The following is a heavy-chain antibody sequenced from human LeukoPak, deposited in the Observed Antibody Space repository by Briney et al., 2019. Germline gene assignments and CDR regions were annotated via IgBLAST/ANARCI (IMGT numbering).Heavy chain of an antibody. CDR2: ISGSGGST. J-gene: IGHJ4*02. V-gene: IGHV3-23*01. Sequence: GGSLRLPCTASGFTFSSYAMSWVRQAPGKGLEWVSAISGSGGSTNYADSVKGRFTISGDTSKNTLYLQMNSLRAEDTAVYYCAKDVGGGWLVPATHFDYWGQGTLVTVSS. CDR1: GFTFSSYA. CDR3: AKDVGGGWLVPATHFDY. D-gene: IGHD6-19*01.